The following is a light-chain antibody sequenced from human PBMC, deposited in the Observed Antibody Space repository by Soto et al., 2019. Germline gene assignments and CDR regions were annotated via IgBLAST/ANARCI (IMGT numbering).Light chain of an antibody. V-gene: IGLV1-40*01. J-gene: IGLJ3*02. Sequence: QAVVTQPPSVSGAPGQRVTISCTGSSSNIGAGYDVHWYQQLPGTAPKLLIYGNSNRPSGVPDRFSGSKCGTSASLAITGLHAGDEADYYCQSYDSSLSGWVFGGGTQLTVL. CDR2: GNS. CDR1: SSNIGAGYD. CDR3: QSYDSSLSGWV.